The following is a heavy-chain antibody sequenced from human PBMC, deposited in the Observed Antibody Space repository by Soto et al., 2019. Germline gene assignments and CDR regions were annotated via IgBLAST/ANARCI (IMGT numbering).Heavy chain of an antibody. CDR3: AKVWQWLVGGFDY. CDR2: ISGSGGST. J-gene: IGHJ4*02. CDR1: GFTFSSYA. D-gene: IGHD6-19*01. V-gene: IGHV3-23*01. Sequence: EVQLLESGGGLVQPGGSLRLSCAASGFTFSSYAMSWVRQAPGKGVEWVSAISGSGGSTYYADSVKGRFTISRDNSKNTLYLQMNSLRAEDTAVYYCAKVWQWLVGGFDYWGQGTLVTVSS.